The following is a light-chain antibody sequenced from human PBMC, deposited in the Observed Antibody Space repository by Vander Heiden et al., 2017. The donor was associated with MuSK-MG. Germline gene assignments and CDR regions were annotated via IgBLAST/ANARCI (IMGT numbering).Light chain of an antibody. CDR3: QQYNNWPPLT. Sequence: EIVMTQSPATLSVSPGERATLSCRASQSVGSRLAWYQQRPGQTPRLLIYDASARATGVPTRISGSGYGTEFTLTISSRQSEDFGSYYCQQYNNWPPLTFGGGTKVEIK. CDR2: DAS. V-gene: IGKV3-15*01. CDR1: QSVGSR. J-gene: IGKJ4*01.